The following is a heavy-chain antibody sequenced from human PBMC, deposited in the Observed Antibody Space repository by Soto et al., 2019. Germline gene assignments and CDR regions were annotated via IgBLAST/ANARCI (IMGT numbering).Heavy chain of an antibody. CDR3: ARANIAAAGTIFDP. CDR1: GDSVSSGAYY. Sequence: QVKLQESGPGLVKPSETLSLTCTVSGDSVSSGAYYWSWVRQPPGKGLEWIGYIYYNAITNYNPYLRSLVTLLVATSKSMISLPLNSVTAAVTAVYYCARANIAAAGTIFDPWCQGVLVTVSA. CDR2: IYYNAIT. V-gene: IGHV4-61*08. D-gene: IGHD6-13*01. J-gene: IGHJ5*02.